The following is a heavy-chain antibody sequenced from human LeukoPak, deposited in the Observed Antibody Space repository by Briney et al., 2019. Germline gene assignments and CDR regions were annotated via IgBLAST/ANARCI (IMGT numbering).Heavy chain of an antibody. D-gene: IGHD2-2*01. CDR2: IIPIFGTA. J-gene: IGHJ6*03. CDR3: AGSYCSSTSCYARSPVRYYYYYYMDV. CDR1: GGTFSSYA. Sequence: SVKVSCKASGGTFSSYAISWARQAPGQGLEWMGGIIPIFGTANYAQKFQGRVTITTDESTSTAYMELSSLRSEDTAVYYCAGSYCSSTSCYARSPVRYYYYYYMDVWGKGTTVTVSS. V-gene: IGHV1-69*05.